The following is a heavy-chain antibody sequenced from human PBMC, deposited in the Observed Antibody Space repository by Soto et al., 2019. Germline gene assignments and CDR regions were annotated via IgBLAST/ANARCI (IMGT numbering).Heavy chain of an antibody. CDR3: ARDKKGYYYGSGSSNWFDP. J-gene: IGHJ5*02. CDR2: IYHSGST. D-gene: IGHD3-10*01. V-gene: IGHV4-4*02. CDR1: GGSISSSNL. Sequence: PSETLSLTCAVSGGSISSSNLWSWVRQPPGKGLEWIGEIYHSGSTNYNPSLKSRVTISVDKSKNQFSLKLSSVTAADTAVYYCARDKKGYYYGSGSSNWFDPWGQGTLVTVSS.